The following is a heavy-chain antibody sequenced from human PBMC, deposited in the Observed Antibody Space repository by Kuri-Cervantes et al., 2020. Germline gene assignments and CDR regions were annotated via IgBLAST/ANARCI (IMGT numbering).Heavy chain of an antibody. V-gene: IGHV4-39*01. J-gene: IGHJ4*02. D-gene: IGHD6-6*01. CDR1: GGSISSRPYS. CDR2: FFYSGRT. CDR3: ARRKADRPRWDHSY. Sequence: SETLSLTCAVSGGSISSRPYSWGWIRQAPGKGLEWIGSFFYSGRTYYNPSLKSRVTISVDTSKNQFSLKMSSVTAADTAVYYCARRKADRPRWDHSYWGQGTLVTVSS.